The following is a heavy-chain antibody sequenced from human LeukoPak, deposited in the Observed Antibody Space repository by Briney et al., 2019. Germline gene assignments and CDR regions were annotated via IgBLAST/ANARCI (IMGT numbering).Heavy chain of an antibody. V-gene: IGHV3-7*01. CDR3: ARVRQQLVNNWFDP. J-gene: IGHJ5*02. CDR1: GFIFSTYW. CDR2: IKQDGSEK. D-gene: IGHD6-13*01. Sequence: GGSLRLSCKASGFIFSTYWMSWVRQAPGKGLEWVANIKQDGSEKYYVDSVKGRFTISRDNAKNSLYLQMNSLRAVDTAVYYCARVRQQLVNNWFDPWGQGTLVTVSS.